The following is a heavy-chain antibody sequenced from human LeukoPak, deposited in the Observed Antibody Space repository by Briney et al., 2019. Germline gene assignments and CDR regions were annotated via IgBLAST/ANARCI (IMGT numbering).Heavy chain of an antibody. CDR3: VSPVFINF. J-gene: IGHJ4*01. V-gene: IGHV3-64D*06. Sequence: GRSLRLSCSASGFPFSTLGMRWVRQAPGKGLEHVSTIGSDGDGTYYADSVKDRFIISRDNSKNAVYLQMSSLRPEDTAVYYCVSPVFINFWGQGTLVTVSS. CDR1: GFPFSTLG. CDR2: IGSDGDGT. D-gene: IGHD1-14*01.